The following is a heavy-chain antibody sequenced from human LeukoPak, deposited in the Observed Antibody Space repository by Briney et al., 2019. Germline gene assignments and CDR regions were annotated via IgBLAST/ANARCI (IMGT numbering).Heavy chain of an antibody. Sequence: PGGSLRLSCAASGFTFSSYGMHWVRQAPGKGLEWVAVISFDASNKYYADSVKGRFTISRDNSKSTLYLQVNSLRAEDTAVYYCAKDVDPFGSGSYVEGFDYWGQGTLVTVSS. CDR2: ISFDASNK. D-gene: IGHD3-10*01. V-gene: IGHV3-30*18. CDR1: GFTFSSYG. CDR3: AKDVDPFGSGSYVEGFDY. J-gene: IGHJ4*02.